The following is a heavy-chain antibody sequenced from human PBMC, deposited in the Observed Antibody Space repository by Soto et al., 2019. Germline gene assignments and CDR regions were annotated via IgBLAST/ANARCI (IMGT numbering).Heavy chain of an antibody. J-gene: IGHJ6*02. CDR1: GGSVSSTDYS. CDR2: VYSHDNT. V-gene: IGHV4-39*01. CDR3: ARLNGYCVSTKCRGYYGMDV. D-gene: IGHD2-2*03. Sequence: QLQLQESGPGLVKPSETLSLTCTVSGGSVSSTDYSWGWVRQSPGKGLEWIGTVYSHDNTHYNPSLLSRVTISVDTSKNEFSLRLNSVTAEDTAVYYCARLNGYCVSTKCRGYYGMDVWGQGTTVTVSS.